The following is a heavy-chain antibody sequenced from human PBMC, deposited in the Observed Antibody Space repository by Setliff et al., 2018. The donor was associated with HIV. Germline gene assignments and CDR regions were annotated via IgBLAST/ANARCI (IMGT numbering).Heavy chain of an antibody. J-gene: IGHJ4*02. Sequence: PGGSLRLSCAASGFTVSTYYMSWVRQAPGKGLEWISTIYSGGDTYHADSVKGRVTLSRDNSKNTLYLQMNSLRPEGTAVYYCARVRLYNNALDHWGQGTLVTVPQ. CDR2: IYSGGDT. CDR3: ARVRLYNNALDH. V-gene: IGHV3-66*02. CDR1: GFTVSTYY. D-gene: IGHD3-10*01.